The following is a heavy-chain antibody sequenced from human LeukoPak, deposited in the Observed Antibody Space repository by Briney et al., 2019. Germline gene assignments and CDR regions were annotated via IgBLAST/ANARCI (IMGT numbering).Heavy chain of an antibody. CDR3: ASRAASVTLGY. V-gene: IGHV1-2*06. J-gene: IGHJ4*02. CDR1: GYTFSGYQ. CDR2: MNPSSGVT. Sequence: ASVKVSCKASGYTFSGYQVHWLRQAPGQGLEWMGRMNPSSGVTNYAQKFQGRVTMTRDTSINTAYLDLSALKSDDTAVYYCASRAASVTLGYWGQGTLVTVSS. D-gene: IGHD2-15*01.